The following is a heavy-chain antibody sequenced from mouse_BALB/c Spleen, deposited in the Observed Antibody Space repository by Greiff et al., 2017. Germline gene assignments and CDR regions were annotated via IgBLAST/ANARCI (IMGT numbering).Heavy chain of an antibody. CDR2: IYPGGGYT. V-gene: IGHV1-63*02. Sequence: VHLVESGAELVRPGTSVKISCKASGYTFTNYWLGWVKQRPGHGLEWIGDIYPGGGYTNYNEKFKGKATLTADTSSSTAYMQLSSLTSEDSAVYFCARDNWDDYWGQGTTLTVSS. J-gene: IGHJ2*01. CDR1: GYTFTNYW. D-gene: IGHD4-1*01. CDR3: ARDNWDDY.